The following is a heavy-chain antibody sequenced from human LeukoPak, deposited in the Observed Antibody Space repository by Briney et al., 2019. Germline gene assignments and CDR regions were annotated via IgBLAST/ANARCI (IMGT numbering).Heavy chain of an antibody. D-gene: IGHD3-22*01. Sequence: GGSLRLSCAASGFTLSSYAMSRVHQAPGKGLEWVSAISGSGGSTYYADSVKGRFTISRDNSKNTLYLQMNSLRAEDTAVYYCAKLAFITMTRDYWGQGTLVTVSS. CDR1: GFTLSSYA. J-gene: IGHJ4*02. V-gene: IGHV3-23*01. CDR3: AKLAFITMTRDY. CDR2: ISGSGGST.